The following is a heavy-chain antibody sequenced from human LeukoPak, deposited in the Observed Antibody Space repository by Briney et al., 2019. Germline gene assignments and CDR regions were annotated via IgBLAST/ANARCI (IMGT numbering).Heavy chain of an antibody. CDR2: INPNSGGT. D-gene: IGHD3-22*01. J-gene: IGHJ4*02. Sequence: EAPVKVSCKASGYTFTGYYMHWVRQAPGQGLEWMGWINPNSGGTNYAQKFQGRVTMTRDTSISTAYMELSRLRSDDTAVYYCARDRDYYDSSGYYYWGQGTLVTVSS. CDR1: GYTFTGYY. V-gene: IGHV1-2*02. CDR3: ARDRDYYDSSGYYY.